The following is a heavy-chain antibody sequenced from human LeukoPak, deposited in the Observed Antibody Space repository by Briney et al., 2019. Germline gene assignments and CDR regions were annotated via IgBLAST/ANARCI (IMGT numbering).Heavy chain of an antibody. J-gene: IGHJ4*02. CDR3: ARESPHHSDFDY. CDR2: IIPIFATT. CDR1: GGTFSNFA. Sequence: SVKVSCKASGGTFSNFAISWVRQAPGQGLEWMGGIIPIFATTNHAQKFQGRLTITTDESTSTAYMELNSLRSEDTAVYYCARESPHHSDFDYWGQGTLVTVSS. D-gene: IGHD1-14*01. V-gene: IGHV1-69*05.